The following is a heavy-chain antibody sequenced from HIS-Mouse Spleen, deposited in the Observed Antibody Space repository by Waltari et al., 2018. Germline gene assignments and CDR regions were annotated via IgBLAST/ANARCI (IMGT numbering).Heavy chain of an antibody. V-gene: IGHV1-2*02. Sequence: QVQLVQSGAEVKKPGASVKVSCKASGYTFTGYYMHWVRQAPGQGLEWMGWINPNSGGTNYAQKFQGRVTMTRDTSISTAYMELSRLRSDDTAVYYCARVLQTYCTNGVCYHYWYFDLWGRGTLVTVSS. CDR1: GYTFTGYY. J-gene: IGHJ2*01. CDR2: INPNSGGT. CDR3: ARVLQTYCTNGVCYHYWYFDL. D-gene: IGHD2-8*01.